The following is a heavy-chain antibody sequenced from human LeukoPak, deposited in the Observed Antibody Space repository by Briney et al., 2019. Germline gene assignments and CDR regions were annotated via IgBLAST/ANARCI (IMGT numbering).Heavy chain of an antibody. CDR3: AKKSPYGRADK. Sequence: GGSLRLSCAASGLTFSSYAMSRVRQAPGKGLEWVSAISGSGGNTYYADSVKGRFTISRDNSKNTLYLQMNSLRDEDTAVYYCAKKSPYGRADKWGQGTLVTVTS. D-gene: IGHD4-17*01. V-gene: IGHV3-23*01. J-gene: IGHJ1*01. CDR1: GLTFSSYA. CDR2: ISGSGGNT.